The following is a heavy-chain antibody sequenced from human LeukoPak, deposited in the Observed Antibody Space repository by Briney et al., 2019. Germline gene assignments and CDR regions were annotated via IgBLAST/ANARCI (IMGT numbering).Heavy chain of an antibody. D-gene: IGHD6-6*01. CDR2: RRYDGSNK. Sequence: GGSLRLSCAASGFTFSSYGMHWVRQAPGKGLEWVAFRRYDGSNKYYADSVKGRFTISRDNSKNTLYLQMNSLRAEDTAVYYCAKGIGIAARPQYFQHWGQGTLVTVSS. CDR1: GFTFSSYG. J-gene: IGHJ1*01. V-gene: IGHV3-30*02. CDR3: AKGIGIAARPQYFQH.